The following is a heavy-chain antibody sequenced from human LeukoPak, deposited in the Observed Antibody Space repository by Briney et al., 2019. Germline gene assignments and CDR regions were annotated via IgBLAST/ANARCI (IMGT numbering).Heavy chain of an antibody. D-gene: IGHD5-18*01. CDR3: ARVNTAMVTESDY. J-gene: IGHJ4*02. V-gene: IGHV4-34*01. CDR1: GGSFSGYY. Sequence: SSETLSLTCAVYGGSFSGYYWSWIRQPPGKELEWIGEINHSGSTNYNPSLKSRVTISVDTSKNQFSLKLSSVTAADTAVYYCARVNTAMVTESDYWGQGTLVTVSS. CDR2: INHSGST.